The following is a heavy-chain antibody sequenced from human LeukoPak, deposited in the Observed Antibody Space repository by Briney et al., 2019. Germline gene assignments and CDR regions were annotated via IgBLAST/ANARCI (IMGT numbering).Heavy chain of an antibody. D-gene: IGHD1-26*01. CDR2: ISWNSGSI. Sequence: PGRSLRLSCAASGFTFDDYAMHWVRQAPGKGLEWVSGISWNSGSIGYADSVKGRFTISRDNAKNSLYLQMNSLRAEDTALYYCAKAGSPRYYDAFDIWGQGTMVTVSS. J-gene: IGHJ3*02. CDR3: AKAGSPRYYDAFDI. V-gene: IGHV3-9*01. CDR1: GFTFDDYA.